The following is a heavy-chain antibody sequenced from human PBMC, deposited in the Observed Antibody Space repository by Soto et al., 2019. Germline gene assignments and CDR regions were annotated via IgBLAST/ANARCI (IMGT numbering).Heavy chain of an antibody. CDR3: ATDRRGGDRSEEGYYPSGMDV. CDR1: GFTFSSSE. Sequence: PGGSLRPSCAASGFTFSSSEMNWVRQPPGKGREWVSYISSSDSTIYYADSVKGGFTISRNTTKNSLYLQMTSLRAKDTAVYYFATDRRGGDRSEEGYYPSGMDVWGKGTTVTV. D-gene: IGHD3-16*01. J-gene: IGHJ6*04. CDR2: ISSSDSTI. V-gene: IGHV3-48*03.